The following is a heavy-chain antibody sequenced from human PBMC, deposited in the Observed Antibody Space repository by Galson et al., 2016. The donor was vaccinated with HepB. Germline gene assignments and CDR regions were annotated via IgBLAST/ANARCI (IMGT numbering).Heavy chain of an antibody. CDR2: FDPENDEI. CDR3: ATDDEFWGGYGLAV. D-gene: IGHD3-3*01. Sequence: SVKVSCKVSGYTLGQLSVHWVRQAPGKGLEWMGGFDPENDEIIHAQKFQGRVIVTEDMSTNTAYMELSSLRSEDTAVYYCATDDEFWGGYGLAVWGQGTTVTVPS. J-gene: IGHJ6*01. CDR1: GYTLGQLS. V-gene: IGHV1-24*01.